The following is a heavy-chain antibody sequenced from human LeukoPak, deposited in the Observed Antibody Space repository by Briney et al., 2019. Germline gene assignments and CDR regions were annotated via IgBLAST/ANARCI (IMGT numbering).Heavy chain of an antibody. Sequence: ASVKVSCKASGYTFSDNYIHWVRQAPGQGLEWMGWINPHSGGTNYGENFQGRVTLTRDTSISTAYMDLSSLISDDTAVYYCARVFMRVTAFDIWGQGTMVTVSS. CDR2: INPHSGGT. D-gene: IGHD2-21*02. V-gene: IGHV1-2*02. CDR1: GYTFSDNY. CDR3: ARVFMRVTAFDI. J-gene: IGHJ3*02.